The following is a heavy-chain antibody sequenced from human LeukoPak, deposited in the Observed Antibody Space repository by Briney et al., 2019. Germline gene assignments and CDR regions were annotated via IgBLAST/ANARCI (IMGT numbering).Heavy chain of an antibody. CDR3: ARVGYYESSGYHEY. D-gene: IGHD3-22*01. Sequence: GASVKVSCKASGYTLTDYYMHWVRQAPGQGLEWMGRINPNSGGTNYAQKFQGRVTMTRDTSISTVYMELSRLRSDDTAVYYCARVGYYESSGYHEYWGQGTLVTVSS. CDR1: GYTLTDYY. V-gene: IGHV1-2*06. CDR2: INPNSGGT. J-gene: IGHJ4*02.